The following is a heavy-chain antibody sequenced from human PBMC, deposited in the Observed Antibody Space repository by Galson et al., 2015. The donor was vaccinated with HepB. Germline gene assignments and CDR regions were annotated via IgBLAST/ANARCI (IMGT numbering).Heavy chain of an antibody. V-gene: IGHV3-30-3*01. D-gene: IGHD1-26*01. Sequence: SLRLSCAASGFTFSSYAMHWVRQAPGKGLEWVAVISYDGSNKYYADSVKGRFTISRDNSKNTLYLQMNSLRAEDTAVYYCARAPPLYRCLDYWGQGTLVTVSA. CDR2: ISYDGSNK. CDR3: ARAPPLYRCLDY. CDR1: GFTFSSYA. J-gene: IGHJ4*02.